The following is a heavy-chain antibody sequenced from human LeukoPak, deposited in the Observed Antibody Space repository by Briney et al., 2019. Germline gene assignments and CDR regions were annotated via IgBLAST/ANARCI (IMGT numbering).Heavy chain of an antibody. J-gene: IGHJ4*02. V-gene: IGHV3-48*04. CDR3: ARWPYSSSYYFDY. CDR1: GFTFSSYW. CDR2: ISWNSGSI. Sequence: GGSLRLSCAASGFTFSSYWMSWVRQAPGKGLEWVSGISWNSGSIGYADSVKGRFTISRDNAKNSLYLQMNSLRAEDTAVYYCARWPYSSSYYFDYWGQGTLVTVSS. D-gene: IGHD6-6*01.